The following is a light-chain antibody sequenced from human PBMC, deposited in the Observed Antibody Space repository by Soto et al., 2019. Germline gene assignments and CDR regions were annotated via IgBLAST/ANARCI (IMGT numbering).Light chain of an antibody. Sequence: DIQMTQSPSSLSASLGDRVTITCQASQDIGNYLNWYQQRPGKAPKLLILDASSLDTGVPSRFSGSGSGTDFTFTISSLQSEDIATYYCQQYYNVPITIGQGTRLEIK. CDR2: DAS. CDR1: QDIGNY. V-gene: IGKV1-33*01. CDR3: QQYYNVPIT. J-gene: IGKJ5*01.